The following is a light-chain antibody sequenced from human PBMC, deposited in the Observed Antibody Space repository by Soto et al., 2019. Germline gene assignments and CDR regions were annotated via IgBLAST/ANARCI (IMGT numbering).Light chain of an antibody. CDR1: SSDVGTYNY. CDR2: EVS. Sequence: QSALTQPASVSGSPGQSITISCTGTSSDVGTYNYVSWYQHHPGKAPKLIIYEVSNRPSGVSNRFSGSKSGSTASLTISGLLAEDEADYHCTSYTRDTALVFGTGTKLTVL. V-gene: IGLV2-14*01. J-gene: IGLJ1*01. CDR3: TSYTRDTALV.